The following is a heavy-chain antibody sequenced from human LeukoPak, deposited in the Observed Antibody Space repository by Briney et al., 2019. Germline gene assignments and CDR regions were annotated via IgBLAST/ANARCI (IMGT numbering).Heavy chain of an antibody. J-gene: IGHJ4*02. CDR1: GFTFSSYA. CDR2: ISYDGSNK. D-gene: IGHD3-3*01. CDR3: AKWSEPWGY. V-gene: IGHV3-30*04. Sequence: PGGSLRLSCAASGFTFSSYAMHWVRQAPGKGLEWVAVISYDGSNKYYADSVKGRFTISRDNSKNTLYLQMNSLRAEDTAVYYCAKWSEPWGYWGQGTLVTVSS.